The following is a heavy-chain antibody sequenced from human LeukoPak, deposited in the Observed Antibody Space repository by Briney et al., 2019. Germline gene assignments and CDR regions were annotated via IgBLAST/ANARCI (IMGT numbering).Heavy chain of an antibody. V-gene: IGHV3-21*06. CDR2: ISSSSTYI. CDR3: ARSSSWFGLDV. J-gene: IGHJ6*02. CDR1: GFTFSSCS. Sequence: GGSLRLSCAASGFTFSSCSMNWVRQAPGKGLEWVSYISSSSTYIYDADSVKGRFTISRDNADNSLYLQMNSLRAEDTAVYYCARSSSWFGLDVWGQGTTVTVSS. D-gene: IGHD6-13*01.